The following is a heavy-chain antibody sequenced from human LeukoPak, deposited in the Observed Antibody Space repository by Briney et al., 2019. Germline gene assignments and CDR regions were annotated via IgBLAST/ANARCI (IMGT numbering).Heavy chain of an antibody. J-gene: IGHJ6*03. V-gene: IGHV1-2*02. CDR3: AREGYDDLSYYYYMDV. CDR2: FKPSNGDT. D-gene: IGHD5-12*01. CDR1: GYTYTGYY. Sequence: AASVKVSCKASGYTYTGYYMRWVRQAPGQGLEWMGWFKPSNGDTNYAQKFQGRVTMTRDTSISTAYMELSRLRSDDTAVYYCAREGYDDLSYYYYMDVWGKGTTVTVSS.